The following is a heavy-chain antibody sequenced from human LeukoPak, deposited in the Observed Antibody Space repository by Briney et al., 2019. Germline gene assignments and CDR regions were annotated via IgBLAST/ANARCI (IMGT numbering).Heavy chain of an antibody. CDR3: ARAGSGRYNYYYYGMDV. J-gene: IGHJ6*02. Sequence: PGGSLRLSCAASGFTFSSYWMHWVRQAPGKGLVWVSRINSDGSSTSYADSVKGRFTISRDNAKNTLYLQMNSLRAEDTAVYYCARAGSGRYNYYYYGMDVWGQGTTVTVSS. CDR2: INSDGSST. CDR1: GFTFSSYW. D-gene: IGHD6-19*01. V-gene: IGHV3-74*01.